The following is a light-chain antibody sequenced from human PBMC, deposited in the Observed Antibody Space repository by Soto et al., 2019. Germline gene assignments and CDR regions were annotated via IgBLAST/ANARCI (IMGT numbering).Light chain of an antibody. CDR2: STN. CDR3: VLYMGSGSVV. Sequence: QTVATQEPSFSVSPGGTVTLTCGLSSGSVSTSYYPSWYQQTPGQAPRTLIYSTNTRSSGVPDRFSGSILGNKAALTITGAQADDGSDYYCVLYMGSGSVVFGGGTKVTVL. J-gene: IGLJ2*01. CDR1: SGSVSTSYY. V-gene: IGLV8-61*01.